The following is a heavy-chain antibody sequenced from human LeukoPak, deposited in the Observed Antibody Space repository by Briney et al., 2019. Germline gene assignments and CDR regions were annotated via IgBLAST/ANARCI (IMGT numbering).Heavy chain of an antibody. V-gene: IGHV3-33*01. CDR2: IWYDGSNK. D-gene: IGHD3-22*01. CDR1: GFTFSSYG. CDR3: ARENYYYDSSGYRY. Sequence: GGSLRLSCAASGFTFSSYGMHWVRQAPGKGLEWVAVIWYDGSNKYYADSVKGRFTISRDNSKNTLYLQMNGLRAEDTAVYYCARENYYYDSSGYRYWGQGTLVTVSS. J-gene: IGHJ4*02.